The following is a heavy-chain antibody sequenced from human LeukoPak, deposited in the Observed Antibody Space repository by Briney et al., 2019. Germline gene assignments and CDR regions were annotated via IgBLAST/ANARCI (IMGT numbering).Heavy chain of an antibody. CDR1: GGSFSGYY. CDR3: ASTKHSSSWPPFDY. Sequence: SETLSLTCAVYGGSFSGYYWSWLRQPPGKGLEWIGEINHSGSTNYNPSLKSRVTISVDTSKNQFSLKLSSVTAADTAVYYCASTKHSSSWPPFDYWGQGTLVTVSS. CDR2: INHSGST. J-gene: IGHJ4*02. V-gene: IGHV4-34*01. D-gene: IGHD6-13*01.